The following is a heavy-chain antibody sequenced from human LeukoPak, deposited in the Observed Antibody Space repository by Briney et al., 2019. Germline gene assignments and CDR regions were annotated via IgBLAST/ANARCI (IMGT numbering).Heavy chain of an antibody. CDR2: IYYTGSA. J-gene: IGHJ4*02. Sequence: SETLSLTCTVSGGSISTYYWSWIRQPPGKGLEWVGYIYYTGSANYNPSLKSRVTISVDTSKNQFSLKLTSVTAADTAVYYCARASWLEQTSYFDYWGQGTLVTVSS. CDR1: GGSISTYY. CDR3: ARASWLEQTSYFDY. D-gene: IGHD1/OR15-1a*01. V-gene: IGHV4-59*01.